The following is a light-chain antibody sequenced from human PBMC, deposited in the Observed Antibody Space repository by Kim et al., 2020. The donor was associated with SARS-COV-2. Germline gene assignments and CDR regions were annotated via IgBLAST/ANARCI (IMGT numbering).Light chain of an antibody. J-gene: IGKJ1*01. V-gene: IGKV3-20*01. Sequence: EIVLTQSPGTLSLSPGERVTLSCRASQTVGSNYLAWYQQKPGRAPRLLIYGASSRATGIPDRFSGSGSGTDFTLTISRLEPEDFAVYYCQQYDRSPETFGQGTKVDIK. CDR3: QQYDRSPET. CDR2: GAS. CDR1: QTVGSNY.